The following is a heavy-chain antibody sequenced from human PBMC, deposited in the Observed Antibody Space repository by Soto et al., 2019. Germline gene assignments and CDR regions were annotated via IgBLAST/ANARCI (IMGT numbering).Heavy chain of an antibody. CDR2: IKSKADGGTT. CDR3: STDSHFSSVFVRHDY. Sequence: GGSLILSCAASGFIFSNAWINWVRRAPGKGLEWVGRIKSKADGGTTDFAAPVKGRFAISRDDSMNMMYMQMSSLRTEDTAVYYCSTDSHFSSVFVRHDYWGHGTLVTVSS. D-gene: IGHD3-10*01. CDR1: GFIFSNAW. V-gene: IGHV3-15*07. J-gene: IGHJ4*01.